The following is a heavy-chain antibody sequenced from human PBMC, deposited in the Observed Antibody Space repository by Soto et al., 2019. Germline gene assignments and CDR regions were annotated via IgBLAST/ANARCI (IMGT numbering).Heavy chain of an antibody. CDR2: ISGSGGST. CDR3: SNGPRASSWNNWFDP. D-gene: IGHD6-13*01. J-gene: IGHJ5*02. Sequence: EVQLLESGGGLVQRGGSLRLSCAASGFTFSSYAMSWVRQAPGKGLEWVSVISGSGGSTFYADSVTGRFTISRDNSKNTLFLQMNDLRAEDTAVYYCSNGPRASSWNNWFDPWGQGTLVTVSS. CDR1: GFTFSSYA. V-gene: IGHV3-23*01.